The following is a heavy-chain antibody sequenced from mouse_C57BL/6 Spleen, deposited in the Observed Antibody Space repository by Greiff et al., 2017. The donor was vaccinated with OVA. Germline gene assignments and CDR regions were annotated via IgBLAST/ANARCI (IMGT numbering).Heavy chain of an antibody. Sequence: QVQLKQPGAELVKPGASVKMSCKASGYTFTSYWITWVKQRPGQGLEWIGDIYPGSGSTNYNEKFKSKATLTVDTSSSTAYMQLSSLTSEDSAVYYCARHYSNYGAMDYWGQGTSVTVSS. CDR2: IYPGSGST. J-gene: IGHJ4*01. CDR1: GYTFTSYW. V-gene: IGHV1-55*01. CDR3: ARHYSNYGAMDY. D-gene: IGHD2-5*01.